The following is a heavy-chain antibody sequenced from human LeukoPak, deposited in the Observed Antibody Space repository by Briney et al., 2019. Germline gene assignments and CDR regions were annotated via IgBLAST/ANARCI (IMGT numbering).Heavy chain of an antibody. Sequence: SETLSLTCTVSGDSISSSSYCWDWIRQPPGKGLEWIGNTYNSANTHYNPPLKTRITMSVDTSKNQFSLKLNSVTAADTGIYYCARHSRSAYTGYENAFDIWGQGTMVTVSS. CDR1: GDSISSSSYC. CDR3: ARHSRSAYTGYENAFDI. CDR2: TYNSANT. V-gene: IGHV4-39*01. J-gene: IGHJ3*02. D-gene: IGHD5-12*01.